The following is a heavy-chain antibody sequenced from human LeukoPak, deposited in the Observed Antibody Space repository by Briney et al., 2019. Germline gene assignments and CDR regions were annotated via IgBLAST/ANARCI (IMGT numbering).Heavy chain of an antibody. D-gene: IGHD5-18*01. CDR1: GYSFTRYW. CDR3: ARAPSDTSMVDY. Sequence: GESLKISCKGSGYSFTRYWIGWVRQMPGKGLEWMAIINPADSDTRYSPSLQGQVTISADRSISTAYLQWSSLKASDTAMYYCARAPSDTSMVDYWGQRTLVTVSS. J-gene: IGHJ4*02. V-gene: IGHV5-51*01. CDR2: INPADSDT.